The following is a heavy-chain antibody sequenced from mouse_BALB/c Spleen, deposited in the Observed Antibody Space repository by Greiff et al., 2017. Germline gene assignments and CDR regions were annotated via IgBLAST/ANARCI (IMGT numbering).Heavy chain of an antibody. CDR1: GFTFSDYY. Sequence: EVQLVESGGGLVKPGGSLKLSCAASGFTFSDYYMYWVRQTPEKRLEWVATISDGGSYTYYPDSVKGRFTISRDNAKNNLYLQMSSLKSEDTAMYYCAREGYGSSHDYWGQGTTLTVSS. V-gene: IGHV5-4*02. CDR2: ISDGGSYT. D-gene: IGHD1-1*01. CDR3: AREGYGSSHDY. J-gene: IGHJ2*01.